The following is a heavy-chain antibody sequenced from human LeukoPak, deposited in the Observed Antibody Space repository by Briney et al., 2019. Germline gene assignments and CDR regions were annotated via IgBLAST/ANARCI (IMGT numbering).Heavy chain of an antibody. V-gene: IGHV3-74*01. CDR1: GFIFPAYW. J-gene: IGHJ4*02. CDR3: GREVTLAQAFDF. Sequence: GESMTLSCAASGFIFPAYWMHWVRQVPGKGLEWVSRIDSDGGTETYADAVRGRFTISRDNDKHTVFLQMNSLRVEDTAVYYCGREVTLAQAFDFWGPGTVVTVSS. D-gene: IGHD3-3*02. CDR2: IDSDGGTE.